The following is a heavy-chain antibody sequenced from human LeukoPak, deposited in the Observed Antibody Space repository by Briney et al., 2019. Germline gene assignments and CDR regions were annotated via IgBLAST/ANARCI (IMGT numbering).Heavy chain of an antibody. CDR2: IYMGGST. CDR3: AKKVGY. J-gene: IGHJ4*02. CDR1: GFTVDDNY. V-gene: IGHV3-53*01. Sequence: GGSLRLSCAASGFTVDDNYMTWVRQAPGKGLEWVSIIYMGGSTYYADSVKGRFTISRDNSKNTLYLQMNSLRAEDTAVYYCAKKVGYWGQGTLVTVSS. D-gene: IGHD1-26*01.